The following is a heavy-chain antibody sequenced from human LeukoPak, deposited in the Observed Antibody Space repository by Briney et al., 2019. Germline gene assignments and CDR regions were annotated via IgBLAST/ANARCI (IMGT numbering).Heavy chain of an antibody. J-gene: IGHJ4*02. CDR1: GFTFSAYG. Sequence: GGSLRLSCAASGFTFSAYGMHWVRQAPGKGLSWVAFILFDGNNEVYADSVRGRFTISRDNSKNTLYLQMNSLRAEDTAVYYCASLDDYWGQGTLVTASS. CDR3: ASLDDY. CDR2: ILFDGNNE. V-gene: IGHV3-30*02.